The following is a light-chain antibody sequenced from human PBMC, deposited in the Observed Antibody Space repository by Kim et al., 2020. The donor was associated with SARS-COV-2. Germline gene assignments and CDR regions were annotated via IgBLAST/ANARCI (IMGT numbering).Light chain of an antibody. J-gene: IGKJ1*01. CDR1: QSITRW. V-gene: IGKV1-5*01. CDR3: QQYKRSRGT. CDR2: DAS. Sequence: ASVGDRVTITCRASQSITRWLAWYRQKPGKAPKLLIYDASSLQSGVPSRFSGSGSGIEFTLTISSLQPDDFATYYCQQYKRSRGTFCQGTKVDIK.